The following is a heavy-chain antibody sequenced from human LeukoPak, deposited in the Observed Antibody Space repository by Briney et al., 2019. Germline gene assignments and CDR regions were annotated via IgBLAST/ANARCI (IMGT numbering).Heavy chain of an antibody. Sequence: GGSLRLSCAASGFIFDDYGMSWVRQAPGKGLEWVSGVTWNGGRTGYADSVKGRFTISRDSAKKSLYLQMNSLRAEDTALYYCARDPTEGFEELLSPPDYWGQGTLVTVSS. V-gene: IGHV3-20*04. CDR3: ARDPTEGFEELLSPPDY. D-gene: IGHD3-10*01. J-gene: IGHJ4*02. CDR2: VTWNGGRT. CDR1: GFIFDDYG.